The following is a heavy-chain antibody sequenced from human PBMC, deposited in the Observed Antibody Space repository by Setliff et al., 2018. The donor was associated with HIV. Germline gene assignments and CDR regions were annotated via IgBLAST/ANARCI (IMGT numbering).Heavy chain of an antibody. CDR1: GGTFRSHE. CDR2: ISAYNGNT. J-gene: IGHJ3*02. Sequence: ASVKVSCKASGGTFRSHEISWVRQAPGQGLEWMGWISAYNGNTNYAQKLQGRVTVTTDTSTSTAYMELRSLRSDDTAVYYCARDRGVYCISSSCYSPVDAFDIWGQGTMVTVSS. V-gene: IGHV1-18*04. CDR3: ARDRGVYCISSSCYSPVDAFDI. D-gene: IGHD2-2*01.